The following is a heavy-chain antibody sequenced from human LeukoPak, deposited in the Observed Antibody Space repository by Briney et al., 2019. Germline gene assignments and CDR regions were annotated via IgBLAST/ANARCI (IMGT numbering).Heavy chain of an antibody. CDR3: ARPYYNDGTYYYPLGY. Sequence: TGGSLRLSCAASEFTFNSYTVSWVRQAPGKGLEWVSAISGSGGGTYYADSVRGRFTISRDNSKNTLYLQMNSLRADDTAVYYCARPYYNDGTYYYPLGYWGQGTLVTVSS. V-gene: IGHV3-23*01. CDR1: EFTFNSYT. J-gene: IGHJ4*02. CDR2: ISGSGGGT. D-gene: IGHD3-22*01.